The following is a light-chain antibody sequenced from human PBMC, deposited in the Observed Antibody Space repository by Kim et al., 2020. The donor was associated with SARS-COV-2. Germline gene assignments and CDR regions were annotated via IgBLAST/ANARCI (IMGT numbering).Light chain of an antibody. CDR1: QSLLHSNGYNY. CDR2: LGS. J-gene: IGKJ5*01. CDR3: MQALQTPIT. V-gene: IGKV2-28*01. Sequence: DIVMTQSPLSLPVTPGEPASISCRSSQSLLHSNGYNYLDWYLQKPGQSPQLLIYLGSNRASGVPDRFSGIGSGTDFTLKISRVEAEDVWVYYCMQALQTPITFGQGTRLDIK.